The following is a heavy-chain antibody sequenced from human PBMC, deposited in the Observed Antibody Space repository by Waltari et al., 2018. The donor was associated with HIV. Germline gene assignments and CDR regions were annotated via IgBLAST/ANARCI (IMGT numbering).Heavy chain of an antibody. CDR2: AWAYDGT. CDR3: TKGGGSWIQETHYYKAFDV. CDR1: GYDFNSYG. J-gene: IGHJ6*02. D-gene: IGHD5-18*01. V-gene: IGHV1-18*01. Sequence: QLLQSGPETRKPGASVRFSCKASGYDFNSYGSSWVRRAPGGGLGWVGLAWAYDGTIDMDRKFKDRVSLTTETSTTTAFLEVRSLTVDDTAIYHCTKGGGSWIQETHYYKAFDVWGHGTTVIV.